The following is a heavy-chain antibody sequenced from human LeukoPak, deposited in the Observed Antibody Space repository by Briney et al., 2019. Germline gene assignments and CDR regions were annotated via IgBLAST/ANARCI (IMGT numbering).Heavy chain of an antibody. D-gene: IGHD3-10*01. CDR3: ARDPLWFGESIYFDY. CDR2: INHSGST. J-gene: IGHJ4*02. CDR1: GGSFSGYY. Sequence: SETLSLTCAVYGGSFSGYYWSWIRQPPGKGLEWIGEINHSGSTNYNPSLKSRATISVDTSKNQFSLKLSSVTAADTAVYYCARDPLWFGESIYFDYWGQGTLVTVSS. V-gene: IGHV4-34*01.